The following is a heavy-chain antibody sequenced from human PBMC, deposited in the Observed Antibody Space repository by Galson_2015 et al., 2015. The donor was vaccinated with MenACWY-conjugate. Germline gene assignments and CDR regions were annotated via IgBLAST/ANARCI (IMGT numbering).Heavy chain of an antibody. CDR1: GFTFGNYW. V-gene: IGHV3-7*03. CDR2: IKGDGSEI. J-gene: IGHJ4*02. D-gene: IGHD5-18*01. Sequence: SLRLSCAASGFTFGNYWMTWVRQAPGKGLEWVANIKGDGSEIWYVDSVKGRFTISRDNARYSLYLQVNSLRAEDTAVYYCARGRGGYSYAYSPDYWGQGTLVTVSS. CDR3: ARGRGGYSYAYSPDY.